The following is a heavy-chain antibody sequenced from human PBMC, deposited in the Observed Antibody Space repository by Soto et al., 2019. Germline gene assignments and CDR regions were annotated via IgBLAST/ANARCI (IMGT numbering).Heavy chain of an antibody. J-gene: IGHJ4*02. CDR2: INAGNGNT. V-gene: IGHV1-3*01. D-gene: IGHD5-18*01. CDR1: GYTFTSYA. Sequence: ASVKVSCKDSGYTFTSYAIHWVRQAPGQRLEWMGWINAGNGNTKYSQKFQGRVTITRDTSASTAYMELSSLRSEDTAVYYCARGLNGYLHYFDYWGQGTPVTVSS. CDR3: ARGLNGYLHYFDY.